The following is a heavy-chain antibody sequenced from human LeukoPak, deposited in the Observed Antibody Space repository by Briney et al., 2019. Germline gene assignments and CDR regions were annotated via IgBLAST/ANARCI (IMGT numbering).Heavy chain of an antibody. CDR3: ARLIDWYFDL. V-gene: IGHV5-51*01. CDR1: GFNFARYW. Sequence: GESLKISCEGSGFNFARYWIGWVRQLPGKGLDYMGIIYIGHSDARYSPSFQGHATMSADKSTGTAFLQWSSLQASDTGIYYCARLIDWYFDLWGRGTLVTVSS. CDR2: IYIGHSDA. J-gene: IGHJ2*01.